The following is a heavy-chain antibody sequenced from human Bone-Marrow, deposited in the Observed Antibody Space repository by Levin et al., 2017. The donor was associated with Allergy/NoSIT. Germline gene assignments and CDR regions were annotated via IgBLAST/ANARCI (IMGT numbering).Heavy chain of an antibody. CDR1: GFTFDDYA. D-gene: IGHD6-19*01. V-gene: IGHV3-9*01. Sequence: LSLTCAASGFTFDDYAMHWVRQAPGKGLEWVSGISWNSGSIGYADSVKGRFTISRDNSKNSLYLQMNSLRAEDTALYYCAKAADQYSSGFRDYFDYWGQGTLVTVSS. J-gene: IGHJ4*02. CDR3: AKAADQYSSGFRDYFDY. CDR2: ISWNSGSI.